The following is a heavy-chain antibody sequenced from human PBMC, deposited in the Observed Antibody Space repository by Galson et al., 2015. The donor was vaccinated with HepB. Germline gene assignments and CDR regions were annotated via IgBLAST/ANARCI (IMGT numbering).Heavy chain of an antibody. Sequence: SLRLSCAASGFTFSSYSMNWVRQAPGKGLEWVSSISSSSSYIYYADSVKGRFTISRDNSKNTLYLQMNSLRAEDTAVYYCARGPAARPDSGRYWYFDLWGRGTLVTISS. D-gene: IGHD6-6*01. CDR2: ISSSSSYI. V-gene: IGHV3-21*01. CDR3: ARGPAARPDSGRYWYFDL. CDR1: GFTFSSYS. J-gene: IGHJ2*01.